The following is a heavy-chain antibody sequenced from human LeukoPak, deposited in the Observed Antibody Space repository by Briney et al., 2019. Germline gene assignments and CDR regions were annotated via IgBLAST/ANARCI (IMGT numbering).Heavy chain of an antibody. CDR3: AKDISGFYDSSALDY. V-gene: IGHV3-9*01. Sequence: TGGSLRLSCAASGFTFDDYAMHWVRQAPGKGLEWVSGISWNSGSIGYADSVKGRFTISRDNAKNSLYLQMNSLRAEDTALYYCAKDISGFYDSSALDYWGQGTLVTVSS. D-gene: IGHD3-22*01. CDR1: GFTFDDYA. J-gene: IGHJ4*02. CDR2: ISWNSGSI.